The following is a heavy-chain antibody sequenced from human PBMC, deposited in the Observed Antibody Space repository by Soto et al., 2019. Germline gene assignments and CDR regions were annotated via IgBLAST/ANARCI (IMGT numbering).Heavy chain of an antibody. Sequence: PGGSLRLSCAASRFTFSSYAMHWVRQAPGKGLEWVAVISYDGSNKYYADSVKGRFTISRDNSKNTLYLQMNSLRAEDTAVYYCARVSGSGSYSDFDYWGQGTLVTVSS. J-gene: IGHJ4*02. V-gene: IGHV3-30-3*01. CDR2: ISYDGSNK. D-gene: IGHD3-10*01. CDR1: RFTFSSYA. CDR3: ARVSGSGSYSDFDY.